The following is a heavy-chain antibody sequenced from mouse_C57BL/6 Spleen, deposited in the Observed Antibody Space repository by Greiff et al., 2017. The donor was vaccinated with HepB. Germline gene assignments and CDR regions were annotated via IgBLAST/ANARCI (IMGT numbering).Heavy chain of an antibody. J-gene: IGHJ2*01. V-gene: IGHV5-17*01. Sequence: EVKLQESGGGLVKPGGSLKLSCAASGFTFSDYGMHWVRQAPEKGLEWVAYISSGSSTIYYADTVKGRFTISRDNAKNTLFLQMTSLRSEETAMDYCARESQNYYGSSYVDYWGQGTTLTVSS. CDR1: GFTFSDYG. CDR3: ARESQNYYGSSYVDY. D-gene: IGHD1-1*01. CDR2: ISSGSSTI.